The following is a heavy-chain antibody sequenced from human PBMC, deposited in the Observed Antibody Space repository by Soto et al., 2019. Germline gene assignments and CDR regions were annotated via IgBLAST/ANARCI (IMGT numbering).Heavy chain of an antibody. J-gene: IGHJ6*02. D-gene: IGHD2-15*01. CDR1: GGTFSNYA. V-gene: IGHV1-69*12. CDR2: IMTIFGRA. CDR3: VSGMKESGLGRNTYYSMDV. Sequence: QVQLVQSGAEVKKPGSSVKVSCKASGGTFSNYAFSWVRQAPGQGLEWLGGIMTIFGRADYAQKFRGRVTITADESTSTALLEMSSLRSEYTAVYYCVSGMKESGLGRNTYYSMDVWGQGTTGTVSS.